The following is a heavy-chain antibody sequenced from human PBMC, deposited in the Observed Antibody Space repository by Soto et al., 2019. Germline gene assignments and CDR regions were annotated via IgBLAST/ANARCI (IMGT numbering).Heavy chain of an antibody. J-gene: IGHJ6*02. CDR2: IYYSGST. Sequence: ETLSLTCTVSGGSISSYYWSWIRQPPGKGLEWIGYIYYSGSTNYNPSLKSRVTISVDTSKNQFSLKLSSVTAADTAVYYCARDNIVATIGYYYYYGMDVWGQGTTVTVSS. CDR3: ARDNIVATIGYYYYYGMDV. CDR1: GGSISSYY. D-gene: IGHD5-12*01. V-gene: IGHV4-59*01.